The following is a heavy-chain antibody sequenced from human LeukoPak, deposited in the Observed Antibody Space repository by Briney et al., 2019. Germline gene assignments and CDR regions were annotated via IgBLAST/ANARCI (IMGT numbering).Heavy chain of an antibody. J-gene: IGHJ4*02. D-gene: IGHD3-10*01. CDR2: ISAYNGNA. Sequence: GASVKVSCKASGYTFTSYGISWVRQAPGQGLEWMGWISAYNGNANYAQKLQGRVTMSTDTSTSTAYMELRSLRSDDTAVYYCARTRFGELFDYWGQGTLVTVSS. CDR1: GYTFTSYG. CDR3: ARTRFGELFDY. V-gene: IGHV1-18*01.